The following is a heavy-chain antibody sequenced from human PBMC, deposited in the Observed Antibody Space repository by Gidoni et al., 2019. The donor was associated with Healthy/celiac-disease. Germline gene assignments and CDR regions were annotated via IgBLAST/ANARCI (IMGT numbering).Heavy chain of an antibody. CDR2: IDPSDSYT. D-gene: IGHD2-15*01. Sequence: EVQLVQSGAEVKKPGESLRISCKGSGYSFTSYGISWVRQMPGKGREGMGRIDPSDSYTNYSPSFQCHVTISADKSISTAYLQWSSLKASDTAMYYCARGCSGGSCYRGSNYYYYGMDVWGQGTTVTVSS. CDR1: GYSFTSYG. J-gene: IGHJ6*02. V-gene: IGHV5-10-1*03. CDR3: ARGCSGGSCYRGSNYYYYGMDV.